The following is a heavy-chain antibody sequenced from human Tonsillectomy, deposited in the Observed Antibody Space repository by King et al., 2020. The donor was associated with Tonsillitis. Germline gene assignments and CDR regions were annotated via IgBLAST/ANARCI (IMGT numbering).Heavy chain of an antibody. Sequence: VQLVQSGGGLIQPGGSLRLSCAASKFIVSSNYMSWVRQAPGKGLEWVSVIYSGGGTYYADSVKGRFTISRDNSKNTLYLQMNTLRAEDTAVYYCATLGYALNAFDIWGQGTMVTVSS. D-gene: IGHD1-1*01. J-gene: IGHJ3*02. CDR2: IYSGGGT. CDR1: KFIVSSNY. V-gene: IGHV3-53*01. CDR3: ATLGYALNAFDI.